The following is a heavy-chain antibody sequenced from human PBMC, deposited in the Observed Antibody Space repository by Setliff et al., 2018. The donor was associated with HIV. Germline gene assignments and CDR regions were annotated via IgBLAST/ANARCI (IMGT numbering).Heavy chain of an antibody. D-gene: IGHD3-22*01. J-gene: IGHJ3*02. CDR1: GYTFNNHA. Sequence: GGSLRLSCAASGYTFNNHAMSWVRQAPGKGLEWVSTVAGNAVNTYHADSVKGRFTISRDNSKNTLYLQMNSLRAEDTAVYFCAKGFYYDSGDGRVRAFDIWGQGTMVTVSS. V-gene: IGHV3-23*01. CDR3: AKGFYYDSGDGRVRAFDI. CDR2: VAGNAVNT.